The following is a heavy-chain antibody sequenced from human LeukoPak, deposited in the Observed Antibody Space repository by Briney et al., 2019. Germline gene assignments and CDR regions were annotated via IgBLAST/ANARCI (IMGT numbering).Heavy chain of an antibody. Sequence: GGSLRLSCAASGFTFSDYYMSWIRQAPGKGLEWVSYISSSSSYIYYADSVKGRFTISRDNAKNSLYLQMNSLRAEDTAVYYCAREARDYDSSGYYPSWGQGTLVTVSS. J-gene: IGHJ5*02. D-gene: IGHD3-22*01. CDR2: ISSSSSYI. CDR3: AREARDYDSSGYYPS. V-gene: IGHV3-11*06. CDR1: GFTFSDYY.